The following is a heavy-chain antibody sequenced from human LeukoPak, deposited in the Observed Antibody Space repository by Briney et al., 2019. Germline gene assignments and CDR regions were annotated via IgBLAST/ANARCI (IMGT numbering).Heavy chain of an antibody. CDR3: AKGRRSNDYYSQSDY. CDR1: GFTFSTYA. V-gene: IGHV3-23*01. D-gene: IGHD3-10*01. J-gene: IGHJ4*02. Sequence: GGSLRLSCAASGFTFSTYAMNWVRQAPGKGLEWVSVISSSGNMYYADSVKGRFIIFRDNSKNTLYLQMNSLRAEDTAVYYCAKGRRSNDYYSQSDYWGQGTLVTVSS. CDR2: ISSSGNM.